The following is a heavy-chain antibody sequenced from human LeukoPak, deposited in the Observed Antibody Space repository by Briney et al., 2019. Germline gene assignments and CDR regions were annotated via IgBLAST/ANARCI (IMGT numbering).Heavy chain of an antibody. Sequence: PSETLSLTCTVSGGSISSSSYYWSWIRQPPGKGLEWIGEVNHSGSTNYNPSLKSRVTISVDTSKNQFSLKLTSVTAADTAVYYCARGGMDDSSGYYYDFDYWGQGNLVTVSS. J-gene: IGHJ4*02. V-gene: IGHV4-39*07. CDR2: VNHSGST. CDR1: GGSISSSSYY. CDR3: ARGGMDDSSGYYYDFDY. D-gene: IGHD3-22*01.